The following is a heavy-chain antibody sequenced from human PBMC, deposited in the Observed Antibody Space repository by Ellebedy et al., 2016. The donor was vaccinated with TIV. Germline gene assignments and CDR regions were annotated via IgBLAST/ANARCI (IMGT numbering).Heavy chain of an antibody. Sequence: LSLTCAASGFTFSSYDMHWVRQAPGKGLEWVAVISYDGSNKYYADSVKGRFTISRDNSKNTLYLQMNSLRAEDTAVYYCAKMSCGGDCWWYFDLWGRGTLVTVSS. CDR3: AKMSCGGDCWWYFDL. V-gene: IGHV3-30*18. J-gene: IGHJ2*01. CDR1: GFTFSSYD. D-gene: IGHD2-21*02. CDR2: ISYDGSNK.